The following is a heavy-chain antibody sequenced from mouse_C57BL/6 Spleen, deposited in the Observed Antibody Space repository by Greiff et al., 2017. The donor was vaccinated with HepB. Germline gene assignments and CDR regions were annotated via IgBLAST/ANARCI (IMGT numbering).Heavy chain of an antibody. CDR1: GYTFTSYW. Sequence: EVQLQQSGTVLARPGASVKMSCKTSGYTFTSYWMHWVKQRPGQGLEWIGAIYPRNSDTSYNQKFKGKAKLTAVTSASTAYMELSSLTNEDSAVYYWTRGDDYDWVGYWGQGTLVTVSA. CDR2: IYPRNSDT. V-gene: IGHV1-5*01. CDR3: TRGDDYDWVGY. D-gene: IGHD2-4*01. J-gene: IGHJ3*01.